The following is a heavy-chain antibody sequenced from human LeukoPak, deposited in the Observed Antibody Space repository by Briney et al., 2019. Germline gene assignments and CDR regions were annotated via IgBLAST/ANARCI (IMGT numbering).Heavy chain of an antibody. CDR1: GGTFSSYA. CDR2: IIPIFGTA. V-gene: IGHV1-69*05. D-gene: IGHD3-22*01. CDR3: ARVSTYYYDSSGYYSGYYFDY. J-gene: IGHJ4*02. Sequence: SVKVSCKASGGTFSSYAISRVRQAPGQGLEWMGGIIPIFGTANYAQKFQGRVTITTDESTSTAYMELSSLRSEDTAVYYCARVSTYYYDSSGYYSGYYFDYWGQGTLVTVSS.